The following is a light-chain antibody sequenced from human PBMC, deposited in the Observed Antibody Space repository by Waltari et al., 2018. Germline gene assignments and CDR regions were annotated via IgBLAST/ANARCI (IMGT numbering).Light chain of an antibody. CDR2: DVF. V-gene: IGLV2-11*01. Sequence: QSALTQLRPVSGPPGQSVPISCAGAASDVGDFNSVSWYQQHPGQAPKLIIFDVFKRPSGVPDRFSGSKSGTSASLTVSGLQAEDEADYYCCSYAGIWVFGGGTKLTVL. J-gene: IGLJ3*02. CDR3: CSYAGIWV. CDR1: ASDVGDFNS.